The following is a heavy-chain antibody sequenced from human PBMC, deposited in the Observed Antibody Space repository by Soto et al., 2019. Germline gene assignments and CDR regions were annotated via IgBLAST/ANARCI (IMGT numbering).Heavy chain of an antibody. D-gene: IGHD3-3*01. CDR2: ISAYNGNT. V-gene: IGHV1-18*01. J-gene: IGHJ5*02. CDR3: ARGGGSGVADNWFDP. Sequence: KXSGYTFTSYGISWVRQAPGQGLEWMGWISAYNGNTKYAQKLQGKDTMTTDTSTSTANMEMKSLRTEDTDMNYCARGGGSGVADNWFDPWGQGTLVTVSS. CDR1: GYTFTSYG.